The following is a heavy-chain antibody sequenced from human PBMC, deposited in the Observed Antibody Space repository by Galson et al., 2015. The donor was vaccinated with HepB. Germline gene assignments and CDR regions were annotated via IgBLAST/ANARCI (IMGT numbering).Heavy chain of an antibody. J-gene: IGHJ4*02. CDR1: GFTFSRYG. Sequence: SLRLSCAASGFTFSRYGMHWVRQAPGKGLEWVAVIWFDGRKKYYADSLKGRFTISRDNSKHTLYLQMNSLRAEDTAVYYCARVGDYTDYRFDYWGQGALVTVSS. D-gene: IGHD4-11*01. CDR3: ARVGDYTDYRFDY. CDR2: IWFDGRKK. V-gene: IGHV3-33*01.